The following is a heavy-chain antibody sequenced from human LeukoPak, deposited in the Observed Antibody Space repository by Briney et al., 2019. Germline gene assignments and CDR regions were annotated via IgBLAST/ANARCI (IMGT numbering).Heavy chain of an antibody. CDR1: GGSFSGYY. CDR3: ARGNYEGSLDY. Sequence: PSETLSLTCAVYGGSFSGYYWSWIRQPPGKGLEWIGEINHSGSTNYNPSLKSRVTISVDTSKNQFSLKLSSETAADTAVYYCARGNYEGSLDYWGQGTLVTVSS. J-gene: IGHJ4*02. V-gene: IGHV4-34*01. CDR2: INHSGST. D-gene: IGHD3-22*01.